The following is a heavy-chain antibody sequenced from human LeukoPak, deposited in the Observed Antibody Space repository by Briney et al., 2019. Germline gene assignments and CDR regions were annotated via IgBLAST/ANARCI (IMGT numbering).Heavy chain of an antibody. V-gene: IGHV3-53*01. CDR3: ARDRLHYYSYYGMDV. CDR1: GFTVSSNY. J-gene: IGHJ6*02. CDR2: IYSGGST. Sequence: GGSLRLSCAASGFTVSSNYMSWVRQAPGKGLEWVSVIYSGGSTYYADSVKGRFTISRDNSRNTLSLQMDSLRVEDTAVYYCARDRLHYYSYYGMDVWGQGTTVTVSS.